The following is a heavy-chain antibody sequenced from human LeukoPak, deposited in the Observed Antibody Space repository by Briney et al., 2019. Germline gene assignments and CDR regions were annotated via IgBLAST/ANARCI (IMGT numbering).Heavy chain of an antibody. CDR2: INHSGNT. V-gene: IGHV4-34*01. J-gene: IGHJ2*01. Sequence: SETLSLICTVYGGSFSDFHWSWIRLPPGKGLEWIGEINHSGNTNYNPSLKSRVTISIDTSKNQFSLKLSSVTAADTAVYYCARGKVTRDWYFDLWGRGTLVTVSS. CDR1: GGSFSDFH. CDR3: ARGKVTRDWYFDL. D-gene: IGHD4-17*01.